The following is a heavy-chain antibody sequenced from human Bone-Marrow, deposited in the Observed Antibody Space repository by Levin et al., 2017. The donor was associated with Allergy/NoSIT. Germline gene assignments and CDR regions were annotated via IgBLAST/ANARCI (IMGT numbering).Heavy chain of an antibody. CDR3: ARGENSINDAFDM. V-gene: IGHV1-18*01. CDR2: ITAYTGQT. J-gene: IGHJ3*02. CDR1: GYMLTSYH. D-gene: IGHD3-3*02. Sequence: GESLKISCEASGYMLTSYHLSWVRQAPGQGLEWMGWITAYTGQTKLSQRFQARVTLTTDTSTSINYLELRDLRSDDTAVYFCARGENSINDAFDMWGQGTMVIVSS.